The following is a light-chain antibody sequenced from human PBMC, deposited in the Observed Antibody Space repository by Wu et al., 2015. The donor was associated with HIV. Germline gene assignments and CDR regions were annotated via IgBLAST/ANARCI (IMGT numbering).Light chain of an antibody. Sequence: QLTQSPYSLSASVGDRATITCRASQDISNYLAWYQQKPGKPPHLLIYAASTLQSGVPSRFSGSGSGTDFTLTISCLQSEDFATYYCQQYYSYPLTFGPGTKVDIK. J-gene: IGKJ3*01. CDR1: QDISNY. CDR3: QQYYSYPLT. CDR2: AAS. V-gene: IGKV1-9*01.